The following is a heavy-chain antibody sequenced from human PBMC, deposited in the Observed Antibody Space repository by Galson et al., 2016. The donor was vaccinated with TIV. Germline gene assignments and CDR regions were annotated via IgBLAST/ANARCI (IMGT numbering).Heavy chain of an antibody. J-gene: IGHJ6*04. V-gene: IGHV3-66*02. CDR3: ARDRRFCGNECFLHYYYSMDV. CDR2: ISGGGAT. Sequence: SLRLSCAASTFTVNNNYMSWVRLAPGRGLAWVSIISGGGATNYADSVKGRFTISRDNSKNVLYLQMSRLRVEDPALYYCARDRRFCGNECFLHYYYSMDVWGKGPPATVSS. CDR1: TFTVNNNY. D-gene: IGHD4-23*01.